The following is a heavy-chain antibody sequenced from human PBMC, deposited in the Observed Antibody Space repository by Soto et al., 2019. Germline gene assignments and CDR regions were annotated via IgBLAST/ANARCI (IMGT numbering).Heavy chain of an antibody. V-gene: IGHV1-69*13. CDR1: GGTFSSYS. D-gene: IGHD5-18*01. J-gene: IGHJ3*02. CDR2: IIPIFGTA. Sequence: SVKVSCKASGGTFSSYSISWVLQAPGQGLEWMGGIIPIFGTANYAQKFQGRVTITADESTSTAYMELSSLRSEDTAVYYCASLYSYGRTDAFDIWGQGTMVTVSS. CDR3: ASLYSYGRTDAFDI.